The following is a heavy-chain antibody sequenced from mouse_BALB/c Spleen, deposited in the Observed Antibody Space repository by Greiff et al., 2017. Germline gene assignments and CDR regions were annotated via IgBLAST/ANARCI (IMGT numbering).Heavy chain of an antibody. CDR1: GYTFTSYW. V-gene: IGHV1-7*01. J-gene: IGHJ4*01. D-gene: IGHD2-1*01. CDR2: INPSTGYT. CDR3: ARWGNSLHAMDY. Sequence: VQLVESGAELAKPGASVKMSCKASGYTFTSYWMHWVKQRPGQGLEWIGYINPSTGYTEYNQKFKDKATLTADKSSSTAYMQLSSLTSEDSAVYYCARWGNSLHAMDYWGQGTSVTVSS.